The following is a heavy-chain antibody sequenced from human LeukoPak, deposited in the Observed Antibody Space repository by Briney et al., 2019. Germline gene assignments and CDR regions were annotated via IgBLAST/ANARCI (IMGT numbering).Heavy chain of an antibody. D-gene: IGHD6-19*01. J-gene: IGHJ4*02. CDR3: ARPLKYSSGWYNY. V-gene: IGHV3-21*01. CDR2: ISSSSSYI. CDR1: GFSFSSHW. Sequence: GGSLRLSCAASGFSFSSHWVHWVRQAPGKGLEWVSSISSSSSYIYYADSVKGRFTISRDNAKNSLYLQMNSLRAEDTAVYYCARPLKYSSGWYNYWGQGTLVTVSS.